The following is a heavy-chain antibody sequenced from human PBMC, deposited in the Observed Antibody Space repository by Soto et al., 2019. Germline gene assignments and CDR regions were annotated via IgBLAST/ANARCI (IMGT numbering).Heavy chain of an antibody. CDR1: GFTFSTNG. CDR3: AKDRVQSGLGEVDY. CDR2: ISYDGSNK. J-gene: IGHJ4*02. V-gene: IGHV3-30*18. Sequence: QVQLVESGGGVVQPGRSLRLSCAASGFTFSTNGMHWVRQAPGKGLEWVAVISYDGSNKYYADSVKGRLTISRYNSKNKLYLQMNSLRAEDTAVYYCAKDRVQSGLGEVDYWGQGTLVTVSS. D-gene: IGHD3-16*01.